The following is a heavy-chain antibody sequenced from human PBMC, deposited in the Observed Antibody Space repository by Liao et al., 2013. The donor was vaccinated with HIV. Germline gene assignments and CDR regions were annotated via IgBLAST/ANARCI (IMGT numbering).Heavy chain of an antibody. CDR1: GGSITNYY. CDR3: ARGIAYSSSWADAFDL. V-gene: IGHV4-4*07. Sequence: QLQLQESGPGLVKPSETLSLTCTVSGGSITNYYWSWIRQNAGKGLEWIGRIYTSGRTKYNPSLKSRVTMSLDTSKNQFSLNLSSVTAADTAVYFCARGIAYSSSWADAFDLWGHGTMVTVSS. D-gene: IGHD6-13*01. J-gene: IGHJ3*01. CDR2: IYTSGRT.